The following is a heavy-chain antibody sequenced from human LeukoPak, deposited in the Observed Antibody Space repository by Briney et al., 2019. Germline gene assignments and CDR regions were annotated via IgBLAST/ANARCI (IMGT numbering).Heavy chain of an antibody. D-gene: IGHD3-10*02. CDR2: ISSSGSTI. CDR3: AELGITMIGGV. CDR1: GFTFSSYE. V-gene: IGHV3-48*03. Sequence: PGGSLRPSCAASGFTFSSYEMNWVRQAPGQGLEWVSYISSSGSTIYYADSVKGRFTISRDNAKNSLYLQMNSLRAQDTRVYYCAELGITMIGGVWGKGTTVTISS. J-gene: IGHJ6*04.